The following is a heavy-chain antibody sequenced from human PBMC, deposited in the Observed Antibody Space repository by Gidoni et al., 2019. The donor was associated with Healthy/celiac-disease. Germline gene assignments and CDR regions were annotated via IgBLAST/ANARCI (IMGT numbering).Heavy chain of an antibody. CDR1: GFTFSSYA. CDR3: ASLYWYDFGSGYPVIPIDY. Sequence: QVQLVESGGGVVQTGRSLRLSCAASGFTFSSYALHWVRQAPGKGLEWVAVISYDGSNKYYADAVKGRFTISRDNSKNTLYLQMNSLRAEDTAVYYCASLYWYDFGSGYPVIPIDYWGQGTLVTVSS. V-gene: IGHV3-30-3*01. D-gene: IGHD3-3*01. J-gene: IGHJ4*02. CDR2: ISYDGSNK.